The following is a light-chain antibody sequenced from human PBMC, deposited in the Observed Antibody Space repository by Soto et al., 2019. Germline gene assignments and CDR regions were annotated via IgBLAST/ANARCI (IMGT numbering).Light chain of an antibody. CDR3: QQSYTTPWT. CDR1: QSIGDF. Sequence: DIQMTQSPSSLSASVGDRVTITCRASQSIGDFLNWYQLKSGRAPKLLISSTSTLQSGVPSRFSGDGSGTYFTLTISSLQPEDFATYSCQQSYTTPWTFGQGTKVEI. V-gene: IGKV1-39*01. J-gene: IGKJ1*01. CDR2: STS.